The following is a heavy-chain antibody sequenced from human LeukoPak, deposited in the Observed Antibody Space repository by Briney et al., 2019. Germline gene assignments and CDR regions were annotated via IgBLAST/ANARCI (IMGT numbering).Heavy chain of an antibody. CDR2: FDPDDGET. CDR1: GYTLTELP. D-gene: IGHD1-26*01. Sequence: ASVKVSCKVSGYTLTELPIHWVRQAPGKGLEWMGGFDPDDGETVYAQMFQGRVTMTEDTSSDTASMELSSLRSEDTAVYYCATGTCGSYYVGIVRPIDYWGQGTLVTVSS. V-gene: IGHV1-24*01. J-gene: IGHJ4*02. CDR3: ATGTCGSYYVGIVRPIDY.